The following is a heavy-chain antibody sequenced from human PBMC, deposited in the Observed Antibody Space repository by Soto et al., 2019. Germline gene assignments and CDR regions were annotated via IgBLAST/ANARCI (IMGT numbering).Heavy chain of an antibody. J-gene: IGHJ3*02. CDR3: ARVFGVYAIRTTARVDAFDI. CDR1: GGSISSYY. D-gene: IGHD2-8*01. Sequence: SETLSLTCTVSGGSISSYYWGWIRQPPGKGLEWIGSIYYSGSPSYNPSLKSRVTISVDASKDQFSLRSEDTAVYYCARVFGVYAIRTTARVDAFDIWGQGTMVTVSS. CDR2: IYYSGSP. V-gene: IGHV4-39*07.